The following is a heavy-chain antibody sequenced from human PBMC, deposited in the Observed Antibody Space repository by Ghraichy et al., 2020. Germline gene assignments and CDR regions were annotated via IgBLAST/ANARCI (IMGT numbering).Heavy chain of an antibody. CDR2: IYSSGST. D-gene: IGHD3-22*01. CDR1: GASVSSAGIH. J-gene: IGHJ4*02. CDR3: ARGGHFYDRSGYWDFFDY. V-gene: IGHV4-61*08. Sequence: SQTLSLTCTISGASVSSAGIHWNWVRQPPGKGLEWIGYIYSSGSTNYNASLKSRITISVDTSKNQLSLSLRAVTATDTAVYYCARGGHFYDRSGYWDFFDYWGQGTLVTVSS.